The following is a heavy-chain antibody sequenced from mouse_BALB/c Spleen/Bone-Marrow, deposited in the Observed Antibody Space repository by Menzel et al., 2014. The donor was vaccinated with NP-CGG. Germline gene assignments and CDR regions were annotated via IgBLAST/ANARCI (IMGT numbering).Heavy chain of an antibody. CDR2: SRNKAKYYTT. Sequence: EVQRVESGGGLVQPGDSLRLSCTTSGFTFSDFYMEWVRQPPGKGLEWIATSRNKAKYYTTEYSASVKGRFIVSRDTSQSVLYLQMNVLRAEDTAICYCARDVGYGNYFVYWGQGTLVTVSA. D-gene: IGHD2-10*02. J-gene: IGHJ3*01. CDR1: GFTFSDFY. V-gene: IGHV7-1*02. CDR3: ARDVGYGNYFVY.